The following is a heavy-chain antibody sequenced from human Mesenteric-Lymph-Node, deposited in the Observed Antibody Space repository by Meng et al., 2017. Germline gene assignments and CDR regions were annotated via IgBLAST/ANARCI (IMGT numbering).Heavy chain of an antibody. CDR2: IYYSGST. CDR1: GGSISSGGYY. D-gene: IGHD6-13*01. V-gene: IGHV4-31*01. Sequence: QVQLPDAGPGLVKPSQTLSLTCTVSGGSISSGGYYWSWIRQHPGKGLEWIGYIYYSGSTYYNPSLKSLVTISVDTSKNQFSLKLSSVTAADTAVYYCARGPSSSKTYYFDYWGQGTLVTVSS. J-gene: IGHJ4*02. CDR3: ARGPSSSKTYYFDY.